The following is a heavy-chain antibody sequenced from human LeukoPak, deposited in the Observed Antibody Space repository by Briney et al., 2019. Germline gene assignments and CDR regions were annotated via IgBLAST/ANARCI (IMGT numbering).Heavy chain of an antibody. D-gene: IGHD5/OR15-5a*01. V-gene: IGHV4-39*01. CDR1: GGSISSNTYY. J-gene: IGHJ5*02. CDR2: IRYSGDT. CDR3: ATSDTVSTYNWFDP. Sequence: TSQTLSLTCTVSGGSISSNTYYWGWIRRPPGKGLDRIGNIRYSGDTYYNPSLKSRVTISVDTSKNQFSLNLSFLPAADTAVYYCATSDTVSTYNWFDPWGQGTLVTVSS.